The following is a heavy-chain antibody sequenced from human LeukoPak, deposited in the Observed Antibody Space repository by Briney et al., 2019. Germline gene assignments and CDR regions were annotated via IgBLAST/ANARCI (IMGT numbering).Heavy chain of an antibody. CDR1: GGSFSGYY. V-gene: IGHV4-34*01. J-gene: IGHJ2*01. Sequence: SETLSLTCAVYGGSFSGYYWSYIRQPPGKGLEWIGEINHSGSTNYNPSLKSRVTISVDTSKNQFSLKLSSVTAADTAVYYCARRTVVPIVDWYFDLWGRGTLVTVSS. D-gene: IGHD2-2*01. CDR2: INHSGST. CDR3: ARRTVVPIVDWYFDL.